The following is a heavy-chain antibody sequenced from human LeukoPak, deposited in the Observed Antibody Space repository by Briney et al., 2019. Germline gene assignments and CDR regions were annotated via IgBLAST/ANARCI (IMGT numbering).Heavy chain of an antibody. CDR3: ARGDGYNFFDS. CDR2: IYIDGNT. D-gene: IGHD5-24*01. V-gene: IGHV3-66*01. J-gene: IGHJ4*02. Sequence: PGGSLRLSSAASGFTVSRNYMSWVRQAPGKGLEWVSVIYIDGNTYYADSVRGRFTISRDNSKNTVYLQMNSPRAEDTAVYYCARGDGYNFFDSWGQGTLVTVSS. CDR1: GFTVSRNY.